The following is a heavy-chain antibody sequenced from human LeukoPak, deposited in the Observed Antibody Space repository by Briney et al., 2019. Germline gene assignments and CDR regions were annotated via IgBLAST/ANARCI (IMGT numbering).Heavy chain of an antibody. V-gene: IGHV4-4*07. Sequence: SETLSLTCSVSGGSISGYYWSWIRQPAGKGLEWIGHIYNSGTINYNPYLKSRVTMSVDTSKNHFSLKLRSVTAADTAVYYCARDKYSNYGNWLVPWGQGTRVTVSS. CDR3: ARDKYSNYGNWLVP. CDR2: IYNSGTI. D-gene: IGHD4-11*01. CDR1: GGSISGYY. J-gene: IGHJ5*02.